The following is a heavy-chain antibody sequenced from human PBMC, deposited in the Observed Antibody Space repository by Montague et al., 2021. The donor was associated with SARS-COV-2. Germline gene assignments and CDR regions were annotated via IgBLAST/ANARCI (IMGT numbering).Heavy chain of an antibody. CDR3: ARLGPGPQGEES. CDR2: IYYSGYT. J-gene: IGHJ5*02. Sequence: SETLSLTCTVSGGSITTTNHYWGWIRQPPEKGLEWIGSIYYSGYTHYNPSLKTRLTLSVDTSTNQFSLKLSSVTAADTAVYHCARLGPGPQGEESWGQGTVVIVSS. CDR1: GGSITTTNHY. D-gene: IGHD3-16*01. V-gene: IGHV4-39*01.